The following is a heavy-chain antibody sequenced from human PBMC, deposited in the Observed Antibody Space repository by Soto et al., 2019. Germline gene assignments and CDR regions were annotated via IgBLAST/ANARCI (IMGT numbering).Heavy chain of an antibody. Sequence: QVQLQESGPGLVKPSQTLSLTCTVSGVSLNSGDYFWSWVRQLPGKGLEWIGYISYSGRTFYSPIMNSRTSISADTSQNQFSLTMTSVIAADTAVYFCARWTYLYDSSNIRYGGFDTWGQGTKVTVSS. CDR2: ISYSGRT. J-gene: IGHJ3*02. V-gene: IGHV4-31*03. CDR3: ARWTYLYDSSNIRYGGFDT. CDR1: GVSLNSGDYF. D-gene: IGHD3-22*01.